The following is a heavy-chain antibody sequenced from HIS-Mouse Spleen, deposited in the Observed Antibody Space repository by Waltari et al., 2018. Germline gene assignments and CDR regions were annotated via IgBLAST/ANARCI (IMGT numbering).Heavy chain of an antibody. CDR2: INSDGSST. CDR3: ARDLELDAFDI. CDR1: GFTFSRYW. D-gene: IGHD1-1*01. V-gene: IGHV3-74*01. J-gene: IGHJ3*02. Sequence: EVQLVESGGGLVKPGGSLRLSCAASGFTFSRYWMHWVRQAPGKGLVWVYRINSDGSSTSYADSVKGRFTISRDNAKNTLYLQMNSLRAEDTAVYYCARDLELDAFDIWGQGTMVTVSS.